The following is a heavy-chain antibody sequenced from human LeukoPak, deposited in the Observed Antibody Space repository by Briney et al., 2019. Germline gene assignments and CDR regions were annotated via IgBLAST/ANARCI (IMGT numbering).Heavy chain of an antibody. V-gene: IGHV3-74*01. D-gene: IGHD1-26*01. Sequence: GGSLRLSCAASGFTFSSYWMHWVRQVPGKGLVWVSRINTDGSITTYADSVKGRFTISRDNAMNTLYLQMNSLRAEDSALYYCTRDMQGSRLYLVGSQNDWGQGTLVTVSS. CDR3: TRDMQGSRLYLVGSQND. CDR2: INTDGSIT. J-gene: IGHJ4*02. CDR1: GFTFSSYW.